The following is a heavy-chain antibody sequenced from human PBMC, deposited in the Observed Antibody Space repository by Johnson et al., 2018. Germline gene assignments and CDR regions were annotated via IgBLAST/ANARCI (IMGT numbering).Heavy chain of an antibody. CDR2: ITGDGSST. J-gene: IGHJ3*02. V-gene: IGHV3-74*01. CDR3: VRVITHLIVVEIHDAFDI. D-gene: IGHD3-22*01. Sequence: VQLQESGGGLVQPGGSLRLSCAASGFTFSTYWMHLVRQAPGKGLMWVSRITGDGSSTSHADSVKGRFTIPRDNARNTLTLQMNSLGVEDTAVYFCVRVITHLIVVEIHDAFDIWGQGTMVTVS. CDR1: GFTFSTYW.